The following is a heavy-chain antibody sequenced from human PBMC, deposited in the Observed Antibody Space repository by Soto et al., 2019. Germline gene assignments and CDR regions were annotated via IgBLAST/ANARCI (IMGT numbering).Heavy chain of an antibody. J-gene: IGHJ2*01. CDR3: ARSHAVPAHSDL. V-gene: IGHV3-21*01. D-gene: IGHD2-2*01. CDR2: ISSSSSYI. Sequence: GGSLRLSCAASGFTFSSYSMNWVRQAPGKGLEWVSSISSSSSYIYYADSVKGRFTISRDNAKNSLYLQMNSLRAEDTAVYYCARSHAVPAHSDLWGRGTLVTVSS. CDR1: GFTFSSYS.